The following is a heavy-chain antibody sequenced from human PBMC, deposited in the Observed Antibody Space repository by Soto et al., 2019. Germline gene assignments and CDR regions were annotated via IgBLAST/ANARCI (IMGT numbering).Heavy chain of an antibody. CDR2: IYWDYDK. J-gene: IGHJ3*02. D-gene: IGHD3-10*01. V-gene: IGHV2-5*02. Sequence: QITLKESGPTLVKPTQTLTLTCTFSGFSLSTITMGVGWIRQPPGKALEWLALIYWDYDKSYSPSLRSRLTITKDTSKIQVVLTMTNMDPVDTATYYCSRGIYLKPFDIWGQGTMVTVSS. CDR1: GFSLSTITMG. CDR3: SRGIYLKPFDI.